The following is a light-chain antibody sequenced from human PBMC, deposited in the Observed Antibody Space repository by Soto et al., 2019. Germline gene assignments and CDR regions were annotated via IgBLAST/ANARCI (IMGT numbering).Light chain of an antibody. Sequence: QSVLTQPPSVSGAPGQSVTISCIGSRSNIGAGYDVHWYQQFPGIAPKLLIYANNNRPSGVPDRFSGSKSGTSASLAITGLQAEDEADYYCQSYDSSLGGFWVFGGGTKLTVL. CDR1: RSNIGAGYD. J-gene: IGLJ3*02. V-gene: IGLV1-40*01. CDR3: QSYDSSLGGFWV. CDR2: ANN.